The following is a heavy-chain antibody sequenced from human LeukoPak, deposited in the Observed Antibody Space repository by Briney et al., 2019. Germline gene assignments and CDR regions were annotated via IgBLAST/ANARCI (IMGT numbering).Heavy chain of an antibody. CDR2: IGGSGGST. Sequence: GGSLRLSCAASGFTFSNYAMTWVRQAPGKGLEWVSVIGGSGGSTYYADSVKGRFTISRDNSKNTLYLQMNSLRAEDTAVYYCASPYFSRPFDYWGQGTLVTVSS. CDR3: ASPYFSRPFDY. V-gene: IGHV3-23*01. D-gene: IGHD2/OR15-2a*01. CDR1: GFTFSNYA. J-gene: IGHJ4*02.